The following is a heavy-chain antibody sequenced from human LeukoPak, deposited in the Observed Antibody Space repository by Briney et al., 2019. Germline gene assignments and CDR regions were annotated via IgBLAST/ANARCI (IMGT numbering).Heavy chain of an antibody. CDR1: VFTFYTYG. V-gene: IGHV3-33*01. CDR2: IWYDGSDK. J-gene: IGHJ4*02. CDR3: ARVRGYSEY. Sequence: GGSLRLSCAASVFTFYTYGMNWVCQAPGKGLEWVAIIWYDGSDKYYADSVKGRFTISRDNSKNTLYLQVNTLRAEDAAVYYCARVRGYSEYWGQGTLVTVSS.